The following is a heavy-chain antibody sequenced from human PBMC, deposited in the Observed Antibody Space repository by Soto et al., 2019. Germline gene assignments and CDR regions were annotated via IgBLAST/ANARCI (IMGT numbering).Heavy chain of an antibody. D-gene: IGHD5-18*01. V-gene: IGHV5-10-1*01. CDR2: IDPSDSYT. CDR3: ARRGYSYGPSFDYYYDGIYV. Sequence: GESLKISCKGSGYSFTSYWISWVRQMPGKGLEWMGRIDPSDSYTNYSPSFQGHVTISADKSISTAYLQWSSLKASDTAMYYCARRGYSYGPSFDYYYDGIYVWGQGTTVT. CDR1: GYSFTSYW. J-gene: IGHJ6*02.